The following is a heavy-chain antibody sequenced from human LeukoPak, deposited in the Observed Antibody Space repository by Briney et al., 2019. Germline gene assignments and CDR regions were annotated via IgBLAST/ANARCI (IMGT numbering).Heavy chain of an antibody. Sequence: SGGSLRLSCAASGFTFSSYGMHWVRQAPGKGLEWVAVISYDGSNKYYADSVKGRFTISRDNSRNTLYLQMNSLRAEDTAVYYCARGRAGSALDYWGQGTLVTVSS. CDR3: ARGRAGSALDY. V-gene: IGHV3-30*03. J-gene: IGHJ4*02. D-gene: IGHD3-10*01. CDR1: GFTFSSYG. CDR2: ISYDGSNK.